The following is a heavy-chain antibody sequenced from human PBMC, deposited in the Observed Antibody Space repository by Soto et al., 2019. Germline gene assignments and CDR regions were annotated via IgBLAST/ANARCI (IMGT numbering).Heavy chain of an antibody. D-gene: IGHD3-10*01. J-gene: IGHJ4*02. CDR2: ISFDGSNK. V-gene: IGHV3-30*03. Sequence: QVQLVESGGGVVQPGRSLRLSCAASGFTFSTFGMHWVRQAPGRGLEWLAVISFDGSNKFYGDSVKGRFTISRDNSENALYLEMNSLSADDTAVYFCARRPYYGSGTLDYWGQGNLVIVSS. CDR1: GFTFSTFG. CDR3: ARRPYYGSGTLDY.